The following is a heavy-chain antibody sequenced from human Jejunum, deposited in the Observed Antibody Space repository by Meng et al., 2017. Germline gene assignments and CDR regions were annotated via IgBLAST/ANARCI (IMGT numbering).Heavy chain of an antibody. CDR3: ALGGLEVSHGTVDY. CDR1: GFSFSSYA. Sequence: EVQLGGSGGGLGQPGGSLRLSCAASGFSFSSYAMSWVRQAPGKGLEWVSSISSNAASTFYADSVKGRFTISRDSSKNTLSLQMNSLGAEDTALYYCALGGLEVSHGTVDYWGQGTLVTVSS. J-gene: IGHJ4*02. V-gene: IGHV3-23*04. CDR2: ISSNAAST. D-gene: IGHD5-18*01.